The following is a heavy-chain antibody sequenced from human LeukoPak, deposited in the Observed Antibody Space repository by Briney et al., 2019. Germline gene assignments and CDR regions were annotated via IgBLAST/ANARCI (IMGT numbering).Heavy chain of an antibody. D-gene: IGHD2-15*01. J-gene: IGHJ3*02. V-gene: IGHV1-3*03. CDR1: GYTFISFS. Sequence: ASVKVSCKASGYTFISFSLHWVRQAPGQRLEWMGWINAANGNTKYSQEVQGRVMITRDTYANTAYMDLSSLRSEDMAVYYCARGGSCSGGSCYSNAFDIWGQGTMVTVSS. CDR2: INAANGNT. CDR3: ARGGSCSGGSCYSNAFDI.